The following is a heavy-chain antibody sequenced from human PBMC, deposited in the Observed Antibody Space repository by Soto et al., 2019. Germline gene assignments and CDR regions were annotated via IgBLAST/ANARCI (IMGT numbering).Heavy chain of an antibody. V-gene: IGHV4-59*01. CDR3: AREREQLATDY. Sequence: SETLSLTCTVSGGSISSYYWSWIRQPPGKGLEWIGYIYYSGSTNYNPSLKSRVTISVDTSKNQFSLKLSSVTAADTAVYYCAREREQLATDYWGQGTLVTVSS. CDR1: GGSISSYY. CDR2: IYYSGST. J-gene: IGHJ4*02. D-gene: IGHD6-13*01.